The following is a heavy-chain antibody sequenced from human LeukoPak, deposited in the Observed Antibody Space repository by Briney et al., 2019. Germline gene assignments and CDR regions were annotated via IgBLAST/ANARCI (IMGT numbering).Heavy chain of an antibody. J-gene: IGHJ4*02. Sequence: GGSLRLSCAASGFSLSSYAMHWVRQAPGKGLEWVAGISYDEKYYADSVKGRFTVSTDNSKNTLFLQMSSLKASDTAIFYCARRAYEALHFDYWGQGTLVTVSS. CDR2: ISYDEK. V-gene: IGHV3-30*04. D-gene: IGHD5-12*01. CDR1: GFSLSSYA. CDR3: ARRAYEALHFDY.